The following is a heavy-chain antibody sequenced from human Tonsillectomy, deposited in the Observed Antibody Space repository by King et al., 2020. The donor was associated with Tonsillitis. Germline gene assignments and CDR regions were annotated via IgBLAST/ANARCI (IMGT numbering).Heavy chain of an antibody. Sequence: QLQESGPGLVKPSETLSLSCTVSGGSISSSSYYWGWIRQPPGKGLEWIGSLYYSRSTDYNPSLKSRVTLSVATSKNQFSLKLSSVTAADTAVYYCASGSSWGLVDYWGQGTLVTVSS. CDR2: LYYSRST. V-gene: IGHV4-39*07. CDR3: ASGSSWGLVDY. CDR1: GGSISSSSYY. J-gene: IGHJ4*02. D-gene: IGHD2-2*01.